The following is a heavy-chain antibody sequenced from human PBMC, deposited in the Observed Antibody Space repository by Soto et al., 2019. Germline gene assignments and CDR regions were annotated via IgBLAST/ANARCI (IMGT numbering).Heavy chain of an antibody. CDR1: GGSFSGYY. CDR3: VREIHDILTGPPWVWYYDL. J-gene: IGHJ2*01. CDR2: INDRGSI. V-gene: IGHV4-34*01. D-gene: IGHD3-9*01. Sequence: QVQLQQWGAGPLRPLETLSLTCGVSGGSFSGYYWAWIRQSPGKGLEWIGEINDRGSINYNPSLKSRVSISVDTSKNHWSRTLRSVTAAETAVYYWVREIHDILTGPPWVWYYDLWGRGTLVTVSS.